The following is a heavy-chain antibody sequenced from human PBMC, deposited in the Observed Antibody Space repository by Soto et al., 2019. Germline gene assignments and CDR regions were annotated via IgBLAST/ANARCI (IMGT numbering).Heavy chain of an antibody. D-gene: IGHD2-21*01. CDR1: GFTFSSYA. CDR2: ISGSGGST. Sequence: GGSLRLSCAASGFTFSSYAMNWVRQAPGKGLKWVSGISGSGGSTYYADSMGGRFTISRDNSKNTLYLQMHSLRAEDTAIYYCAKDLEEIATPNFDCWGQGTMVTVSS. J-gene: IGHJ4*01. CDR3: AKDLEEIATPNFDC. V-gene: IGHV3-23*01.